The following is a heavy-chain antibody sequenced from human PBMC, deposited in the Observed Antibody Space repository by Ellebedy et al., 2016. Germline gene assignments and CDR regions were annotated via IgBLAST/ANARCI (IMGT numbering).Heavy chain of an antibody. V-gene: IGHV3-30-3*01. D-gene: IGHD3-22*01. CDR2: ISYDGSNK. Sequence: GGSLRLSXAASGFTFSSYAMHWVRQAPGKGLEWVAVISYDGSNKCYADSVKGRFTISRDNSKNTLYLQMNSLRAEDTAVYYCARVGAGYYYDSSGVWGQGTLVTVSS. J-gene: IGHJ4*02. CDR3: ARVGAGYYYDSSGV. CDR1: GFTFSSYA.